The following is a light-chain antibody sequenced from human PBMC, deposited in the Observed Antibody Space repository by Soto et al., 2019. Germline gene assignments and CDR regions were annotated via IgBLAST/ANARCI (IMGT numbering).Light chain of an antibody. J-gene: IGKJ3*01. V-gene: IGKV1-27*01. CDR2: AAS. CDR3: QKYSSVPV. CDR1: QGIRNF. Sequence: DFQMTQSPTSLSASVGDRVTITCRASQGIRNFVAWYQQKPGKAPKLLIYAASTLQSGVPSRFSGSGSGTEFTLTINSLQPEDVATYSCQKYSSVPVFGPGTKVEIK.